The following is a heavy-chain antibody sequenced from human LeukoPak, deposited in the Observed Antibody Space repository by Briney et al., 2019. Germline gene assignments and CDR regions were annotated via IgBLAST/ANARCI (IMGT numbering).Heavy chain of an antibody. J-gene: IGHJ5*02. CDR1: GFTFSNYW. Sequence: GGSLRLSCAASGFTFSNYWMHWVRRAPGKGLVWVPRINTDGSHTDYADSVKGRFTISRDNAKNTLSLQMNSLTAEDTAVYYCARTRYYFDDSGHSYPNWFDPWGQGTLVTVSS. CDR3: ARTRYYFDDSGHSYPNWFDP. D-gene: IGHD3-22*01. CDR2: INTDGSHT. V-gene: IGHV3-74*01.